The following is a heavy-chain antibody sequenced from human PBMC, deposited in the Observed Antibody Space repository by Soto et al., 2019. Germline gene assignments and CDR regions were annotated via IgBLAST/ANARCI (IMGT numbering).Heavy chain of an antibody. J-gene: IGHJ4*02. CDR1: GGTFSSYV. CDR2: IIPIFGTA. CDR3: AKEGDEYSSSPPP. V-gene: IGHV1-69*13. D-gene: IGHD6-13*01. Sequence: SVKVSCKASGGTFSSYVISWVRQSPGQGLEWMGGIIPIFGTANYAQKFQGRVTITADESTSTAYMELSSLRSEDTAVYYCAKEGDEYSSSPPPWGQGTLVTVSS.